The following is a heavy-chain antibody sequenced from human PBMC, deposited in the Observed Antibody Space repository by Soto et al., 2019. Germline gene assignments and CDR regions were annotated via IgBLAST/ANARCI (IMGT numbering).Heavy chain of an antibody. CDR2: IYSGGST. CDR3: AKARSIAVAGTLGNY. J-gene: IGHJ4*02. Sequence: PGVSLRLSFAASGFTVSSTYMSWVRQAPGKGLEWVSVIYSGGSTYYADSVKGRSTISRDNSKNTLYLQMNSLRAEDTAVYYCAKARSIAVAGTLGNYWGQGILVTVSS. V-gene: IGHV3-53*05. CDR1: GFTVSSTY. D-gene: IGHD6-19*01.